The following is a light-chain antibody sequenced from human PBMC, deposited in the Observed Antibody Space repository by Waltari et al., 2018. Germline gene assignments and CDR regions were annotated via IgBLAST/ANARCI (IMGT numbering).Light chain of an antibody. CDR3: QQSFRIPYT. V-gene: IGKV1-39*01. Sequence: DIQMTQSPSSLSASVGDRVTITCRASPIINTFLNWYQQKPGEAPKLLIYTASRMQGGVPSRFSGSGSGTEFSLTISSLQPDDFATYYCQQSFRIPYTFGLGTKLDI. J-gene: IGKJ2*01. CDR2: TAS. CDR1: PIINTF.